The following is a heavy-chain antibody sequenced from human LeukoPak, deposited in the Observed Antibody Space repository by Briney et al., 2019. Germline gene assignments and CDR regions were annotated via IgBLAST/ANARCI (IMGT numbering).Heavy chain of an antibody. CDR3: ARSTGYGGNAKADY. V-gene: IGHV4-34*01. CDR1: GGSFSGYY. Sequence: SETLSLTCAVYGGSFSGYYWSWIRQPPGKGLEWIGEINHSGSTNYNPSLKSRVTISVDTSKNQFSLKLSSVTAADTAVYYCARSTGYGGNAKADYWGQGTLVTVSS. CDR2: INHSGST. J-gene: IGHJ4*02. D-gene: IGHD2-15*01.